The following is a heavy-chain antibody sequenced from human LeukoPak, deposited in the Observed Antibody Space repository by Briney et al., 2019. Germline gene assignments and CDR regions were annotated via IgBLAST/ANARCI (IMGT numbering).Heavy chain of an antibody. D-gene: IGHD2/OR15-2a*01. J-gene: IGHJ4*02. CDR3: ARGVNGTFDY. V-gene: IGHV4-34*01. CDR1: GGSFSGYY. CDR2: INHSGST. Sequence: SETLSLTCAVYGGSFSGYYWSWIRQPPGKGLEWIGEINHSGSTNYNPSLKSRVTISVDTSRNQFSLKLSSVTAADTAVYYCARGVNGTFDYWGQGTLVTVSS.